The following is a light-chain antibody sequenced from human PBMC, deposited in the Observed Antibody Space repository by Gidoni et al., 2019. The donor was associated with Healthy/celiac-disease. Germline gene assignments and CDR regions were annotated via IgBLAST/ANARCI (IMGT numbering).Light chain of an antibody. Sequence: DIQMTQSPSSLSASVGDRVTITCRASQSISSYLNWYQQKPGKAPKLLLYAASSLQSGVPSRFSGSGSGTDFTLTISSLQPEDFATYYCQQSYSTQYTFGQXTKLEIK. J-gene: IGKJ2*01. CDR1: QSISSY. V-gene: IGKV1-39*01. CDR2: AAS. CDR3: QQSYSTQYT.